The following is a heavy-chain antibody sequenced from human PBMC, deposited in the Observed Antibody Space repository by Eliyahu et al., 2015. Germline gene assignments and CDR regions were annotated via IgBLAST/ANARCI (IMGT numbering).Heavy chain of an antibody. CDR3: ARGQHLILYAD. J-gene: IGHJ4*02. CDR2: INHSGSN. D-gene: IGHD2-8*01. Sequence: QVQLQQWGAGLLKPSETLSLTXAVSGESSIGYYWSWIRQPPGKGLEWIGQINHSGSNNHNPSLKSRVTISADTSKNHFSLNLRSVTAADTAVYYCARGQHLILYADWGQGALVTVSS. CDR1: GESSIGYY. V-gene: IGHV4-34*01.